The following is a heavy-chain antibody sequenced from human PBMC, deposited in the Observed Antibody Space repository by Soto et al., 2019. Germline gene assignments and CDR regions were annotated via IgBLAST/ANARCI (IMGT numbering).Heavy chain of an antibody. V-gene: IGHV3-53*01. Sequence: GGSLRLSCVASGITFGSRAMSWVRQAPGEGLEWVSVIYSGGSTFYADSVKGRFTISRDNSKNALYLQMNSLRVEDTAVYYCARGGSWSYFEYWGQGTLVTVSS. CDR3: ARGGSWSYFEY. J-gene: IGHJ4*02. CDR1: GITFGSRA. D-gene: IGHD3-10*01. CDR2: IYSGGST.